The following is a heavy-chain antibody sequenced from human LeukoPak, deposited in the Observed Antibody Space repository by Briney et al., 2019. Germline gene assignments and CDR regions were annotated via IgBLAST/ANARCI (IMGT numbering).Heavy chain of an antibody. V-gene: IGHV4-34*01. CDR2: INHSGST. CDR1: GGSFSGYY. J-gene: IGHJ4*02. Sequence: PSETLSLTCAVYGGSFSGYYWSWIRQPPGQGLEWIGEINHSGSTNYNPSLKSRVTISVDTSKNQFSLKLSSVTAADTAVYYCARAQRYCSSTSCRYFDYWGQGTLVTVSS. D-gene: IGHD2-2*01. CDR3: ARAQRYCSSTSCRYFDY.